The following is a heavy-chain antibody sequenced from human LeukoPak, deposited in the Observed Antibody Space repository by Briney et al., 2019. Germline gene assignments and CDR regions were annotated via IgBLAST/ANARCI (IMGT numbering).Heavy chain of an antibody. J-gene: IGHJ3*02. CDR1: GYTFTSYD. Sequence: GASVKVSCKASGYTFTSYDINWMRQASGKGLEWMGWMNPNSGNTGYAQKFQGRVTMTRNTSISTAYMELSSLRSEDTAVYYCARSRGSYYEAFDIWGQGTMVTVSS. CDR2: MNPNSGNT. V-gene: IGHV1-8*01. CDR3: ARSRGSYYEAFDI. D-gene: IGHD1-26*01.